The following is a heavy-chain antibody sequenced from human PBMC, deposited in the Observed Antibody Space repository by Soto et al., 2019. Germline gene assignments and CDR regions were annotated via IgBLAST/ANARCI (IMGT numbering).Heavy chain of an antibody. CDR1: GFTFSSYG. Sequence: QVQLVESGGGVVQPGRSLRLSCAASGFTFSSYGMHSVRQAPGKGLEWVAVISYDGSNKYYADSVKGRFTISRDNSKNTLYLQMNSLRAEDTAVYYCAKDLEYSSGSPGYWGQGTLVTVSS. D-gene: IGHD6-19*01. V-gene: IGHV3-30*18. CDR2: ISYDGSNK. J-gene: IGHJ4*02. CDR3: AKDLEYSSGSPGY.